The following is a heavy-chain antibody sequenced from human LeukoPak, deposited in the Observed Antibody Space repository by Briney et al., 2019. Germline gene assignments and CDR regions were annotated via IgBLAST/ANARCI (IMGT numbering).Heavy chain of an antibody. J-gene: IGHJ6*02. CDR3: ARQPAEYDYGLDV. CDR1: GYTFTGYH. Sequence: ASVKVSCKASGYTFTGYHMHWVRQAPGQGLEWMGWISVYNGNTNYAQKVQGRVTMTTDTSTSTAYMELRSLRSDDTAVYYCARQPAEYDYGLDVWGQGTTVTVSS. CDR2: ISVYNGNT. V-gene: IGHV1-18*04.